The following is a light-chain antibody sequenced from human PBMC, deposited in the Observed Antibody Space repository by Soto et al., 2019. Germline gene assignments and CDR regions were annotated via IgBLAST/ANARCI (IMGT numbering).Light chain of an antibody. V-gene: IGKV3-20*01. CDR1: QSVPRSY. CDR2: GTS. Sequence: EIVLTQSPGTLSLSTGERATVACRASQSVPRSYLAWYQQKPGQAPRLLIYGTSSRATGIPDRFSGSGSGTDFTLTISRLEPEDFAVFYCQQYGSSITFGQGTRLEIK. CDR3: QQYGSSIT. J-gene: IGKJ5*01.